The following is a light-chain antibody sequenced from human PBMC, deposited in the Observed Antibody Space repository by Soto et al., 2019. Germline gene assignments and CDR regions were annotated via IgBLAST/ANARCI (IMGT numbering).Light chain of an antibody. J-gene: IGLJ1*01. CDR1: SSDVGGYNY. Sequence: QSVLTQPASVSGSPGQSITISCTGTSSDVGGYNYVSWYQQHPGKAPKLMIYDVSNRPSGVSNRFSGSKSGNTASLTISGRQAEDEVDYYCSSYTISSTLVFGTGTKLTVL. CDR2: DVS. CDR3: SSYTISSTLV. V-gene: IGLV2-14*01.